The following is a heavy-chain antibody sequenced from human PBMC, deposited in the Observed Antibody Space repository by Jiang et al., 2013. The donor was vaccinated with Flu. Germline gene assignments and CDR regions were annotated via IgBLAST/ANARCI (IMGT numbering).Heavy chain of an antibody. Sequence: RQAPGQGLEWMGWISAYNGNTNYAQKLQGRVTMTTDTSTSTAYMELRSLRSDDTAVYYCARALPMDYWGQGTLVTVSS. CDR2: ISAYNGNT. J-gene: IGHJ4*02. CDR3: ARALPMDY. D-gene: IGHD2-2*01. V-gene: IGHV1-18*01.